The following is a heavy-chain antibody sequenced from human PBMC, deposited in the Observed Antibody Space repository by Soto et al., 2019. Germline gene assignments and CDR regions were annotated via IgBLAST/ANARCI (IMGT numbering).Heavy chain of an antibody. Sequence: PSATLSLTCTVSGGSVSSYYWNWIRQPAGRGLEWIGRMYTSGSTNYNPSLKSRVTMSVDTSKNQFSLKLSSVTAADTAVYYCARDYKDDYSLGNWFGPWGQGTVVTVSS. CDR2: MYTSGST. CDR1: GGSVSSYY. V-gene: IGHV4-4*07. J-gene: IGHJ5*02. D-gene: IGHD2-15*01. CDR3: ARDYKDDYSLGNWFGP.